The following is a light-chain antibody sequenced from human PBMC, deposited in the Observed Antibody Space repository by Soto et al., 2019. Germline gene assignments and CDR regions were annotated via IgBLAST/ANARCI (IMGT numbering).Light chain of an antibody. CDR3: QTWDTGMV. J-gene: IGLJ2*01. CDR2: LNSDGSH. Sequence: QLVLTQSPSASASLGASVKLTFTLSNGHNTNAIAWHQQRPEQGPRFLLKLNSDGSHSRGGGIPDRFSGSSSGAERYLTIPGLQSEEEAEYYCQTWDTGMVFGGGTKLTVL. CDR1: NGHNTNA. V-gene: IGLV4-69*01.